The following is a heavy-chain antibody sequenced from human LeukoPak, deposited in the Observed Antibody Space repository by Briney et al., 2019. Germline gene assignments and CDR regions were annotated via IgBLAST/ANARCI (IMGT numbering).Heavy chain of an antibody. CDR2: ISSGGGST. D-gene: IGHD5-24*01. J-gene: IGHJ3*02. Sequence: GGSLRLSCSASGFTFTTYAIHWVRQAPGKGLEYVSAISSGGGSTYYADSVKGRFTISRDNSNNTLYLQMSSLRAEDTAVCDSVKGKRREDYNFDAFEMWGQGTMVTVSS. V-gene: IGHV3-64D*09. CDR1: GFTFTTYA. CDR3: VKGKRREDYNFDAFEM.